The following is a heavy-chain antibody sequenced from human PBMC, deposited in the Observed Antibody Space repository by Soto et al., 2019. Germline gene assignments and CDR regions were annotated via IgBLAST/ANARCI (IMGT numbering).Heavy chain of an antibody. V-gene: IGHV5-10-1*01. D-gene: IGHD3-22*01. CDR1: GYTFTSYW. Sequence: PGESLKISCKGSGYTFTSYWISWVRQMPGKGLEWMGRIDPRDSNTNYSPSFQGHVTISADKSISTAYLQWSSLKASDTAMYYCARHGPRVYYDNSDYYYYGMDVWGQGTTVTVSS. CDR3: ARHGPRVYYDNSDYYYYGMDV. J-gene: IGHJ6*02. CDR2: IDPRDSNT.